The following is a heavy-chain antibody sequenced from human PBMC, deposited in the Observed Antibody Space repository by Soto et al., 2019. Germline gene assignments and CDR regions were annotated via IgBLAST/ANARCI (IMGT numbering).Heavy chain of an antibody. CDR1: GFTFSSYA. CDR3: ARGHKV. Sequence: GGSLRLSCAASGFTFSSYAMHWVRQAPGKGLEWVAVISYDGSNKNYADSVKGRFTISRDNTKNTLYLQMNSLRAEDTAVYYCARGHKVWGQGTLVTVSS. CDR2: ISYDGSNK. V-gene: IGHV3-30-3*01. J-gene: IGHJ4*02.